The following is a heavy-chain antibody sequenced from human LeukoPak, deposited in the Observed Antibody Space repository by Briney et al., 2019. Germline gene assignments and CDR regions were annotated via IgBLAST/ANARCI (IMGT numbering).Heavy chain of an antibody. Sequence: GGSLRLSCAASGFTFSDSYMTWVRQAPGKGVEWVAYISGSGHDINYAESAKGRFTISRDNAKNSLYLQMSSLRVEDTAVYYCARRGSLDAFDIWGQGTMVTVSS. CDR2: ISGSGHDI. V-gene: IGHV3-11*04. CDR1: GFTFSDSY. J-gene: IGHJ3*02. CDR3: ARRGSLDAFDI. D-gene: IGHD1-26*01.